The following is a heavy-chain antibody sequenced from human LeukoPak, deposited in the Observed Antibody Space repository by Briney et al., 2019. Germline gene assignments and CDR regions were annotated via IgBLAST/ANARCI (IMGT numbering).Heavy chain of an antibody. D-gene: IGHD1-14*01. J-gene: IGHJ4*02. CDR2: IWYDGSNK. CDR1: GFTFNRFG. Sequence: GGSLRLSCATSGFTFNRFGMHWVRQAPGKGLEWVAVIWYDGSNKDYADSVKGRFTISRDNAKNSLYLQMNSLRAEDTAVYYCARPTAGTIDYWGQGTLVTVSS. CDR3: ARPTAGTIDY. V-gene: IGHV3-33*01.